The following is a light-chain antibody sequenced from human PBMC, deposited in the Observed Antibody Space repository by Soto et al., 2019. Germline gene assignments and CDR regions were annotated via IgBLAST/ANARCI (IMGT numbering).Light chain of an antibody. CDR2: AAS. Sequence: DNPVTQSSSSLSATVRDQVTHTLSAGQGNNQWLAWYQQEPGKAPSPLIHAASSLQSGVPSRFSGSGYGTDFTLTISSLQPEDFATYFCQQANSLPVTFGPGTKVDIK. CDR3: QQANSLPVT. CDR1: QGNNQW. V-gene: IGKV1-12*01. J-gene: IGKJ3*01.